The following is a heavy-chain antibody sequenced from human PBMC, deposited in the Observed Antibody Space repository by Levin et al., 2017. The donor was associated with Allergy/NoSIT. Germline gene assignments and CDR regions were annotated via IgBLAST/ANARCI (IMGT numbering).Heavy chain of an antibody. CDR1: GFTFSSYS. CDR2: ISSSSSYI. Sequence: GGSLRLSCAASGFTFSSYSMNWVRQAPGKGLEWVSSISSSSSYIYYADSVKGRFTISRDNAKNSLYLQMNSLRAEDTAVYYCASDGADYDFWSGYYGGYWGQGTLVTVSS. V-gene: IGHV3-21*01. D-gene: IGHD3-3*01. CDR3: ASDGADYDFWSGYYGGY. J-gene: IGHJ4*02.